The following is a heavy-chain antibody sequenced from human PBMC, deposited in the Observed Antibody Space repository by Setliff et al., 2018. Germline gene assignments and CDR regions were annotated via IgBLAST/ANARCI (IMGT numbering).Heavy chain of an antibody. CDR3: ASSGWGVGGAFDY. CDR1: GYTFTVYT. CDR2: INTNTGSP. J-gene: IGHJ4*02. V-gene: IGHV7-4-1*02. Sequence: ASVKVSCKVSGYTFTVYTMNWVRQAPGQGLEWMGWINTNTGSPTYAQGFTGRFVFSLDTSVSTAYLQISSLKGEDTAVYYCASSGWGVGGAFDYWGQGTLVTVSS. D-gene: IGHD3-22*01.